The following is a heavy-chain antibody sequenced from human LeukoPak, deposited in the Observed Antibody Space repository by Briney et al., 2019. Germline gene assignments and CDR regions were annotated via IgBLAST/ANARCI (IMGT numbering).Heavy chain of an antibody. CDR1: GCSISSYY. D-gene: IGHD2/OR15-2a*01. CDR2: IYYSGST. CDR3: ARALGRVTFILP. Sequence: PSETLSLTCTVSGCSISSYYWSWIRQPPGKGLEWMGYIYYSGSTNYNLSFKSRVTILVDTSKKQFSLKVSSVAAPDTAVYYCARALGRVTFILPWGQGTLVTVSS. J-gene: IGHJ5*02. V-gene: IGHV4-59*01.